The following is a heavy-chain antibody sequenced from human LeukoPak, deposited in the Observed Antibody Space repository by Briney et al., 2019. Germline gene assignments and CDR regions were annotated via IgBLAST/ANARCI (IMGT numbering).Heavy chain of an antibody. CDR1: GDTFTYAN. CDR3: VSDLSSKTSF. D-gene: IGHD2-15*01. CDR2: IIEVVYYT. J-gene: IGHJ4*01. Sequence: GGSLKLSCIAPGDTFTYANMNWIRPTPQRGLEWVAYIIEVVYYTNYSDSVQGRSTVPRNNPKNPLYLQMDTLRAEDTPINIVVSDLSSKTSFWGQGSQVTV. V-gene: IGHV3-11*03.